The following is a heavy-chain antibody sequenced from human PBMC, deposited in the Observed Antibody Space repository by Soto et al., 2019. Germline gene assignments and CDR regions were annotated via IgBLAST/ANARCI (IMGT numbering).Heavy chain of an antibody. CDR2: IDPYDTGI. D-gene: IGHD2-15*01. V-gene: IGHV3-74*01. CDR1: GFAFSSEW. Sequence: GGSLRLSCAASGFAFSSEWMHWVRQAPGEGLVWVSRIDPYDTGITYADSVKGRFTISRDNAKNTLYLQMNSLRAEDTAVYYCTSDTFGARDSWGQGTLVTVSS. J-gene: IGHJ4*02. CDR3: TSDTFGARDS.